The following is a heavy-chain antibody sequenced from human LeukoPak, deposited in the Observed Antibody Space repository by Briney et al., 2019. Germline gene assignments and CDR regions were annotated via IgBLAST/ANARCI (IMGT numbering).Heavy chain of an antibody. CDR1: GYTXXXYG. CDR3: ARVSVVWSGYYKGYFDY. D-gene: IGHD3-3*01. V-gene: IGHV1-18*01. CDR2: ISAYNGNT. Sequence: GYTXXXYGIXWVRQAPGQGLEWMGWISAYNGNTNYAQKLQGRVTITTDTSTSTAYMELRSLRSDDTAVYYCARVSVVWSGYYKGYFDYWGQGTLVTVSS. J-gene: IGHJ4*02.